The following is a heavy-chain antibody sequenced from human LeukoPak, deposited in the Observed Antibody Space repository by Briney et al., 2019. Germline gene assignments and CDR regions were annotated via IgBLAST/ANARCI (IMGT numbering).Heavy chain of an antibody. CDR3: ARGWYNFDY. CDR2: ISGSGGST. CDR1: GFTFSSYG. J-gene: IGHJ4*02. Sequence: GGTLRLSCAASGFTFSSYGMSWVRQAPGKGLEWVSAISGSGGSTYYADSVKGRFTISRDNSKNTLYLQMNSLRAEDTAVYYCARGWYNFDYWGQGTLVTVSS. D-gene: IGHD6-13*01. V-gene: IGHV3-23*01.